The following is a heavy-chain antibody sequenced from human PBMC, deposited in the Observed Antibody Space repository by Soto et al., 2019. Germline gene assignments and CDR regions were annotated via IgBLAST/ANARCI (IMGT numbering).Heavy chain of an antibody. CDR2: ISSNGGST. J-gene: IGHJ6*02. V-gene: IGHV3-64*04. CDR3: ARDTSSSWYNQDYYGMDV. D-gene: IGHD6-13*01. CDR1: GFTFSSYA. Sequence: SLRLSCSASGFTFSSYAMHWVRQAPGKGLEYVSAISSNGGSTYYADSVKGRFTISRDNSKNTLYLQMNSLRAEDTAVYYCARDTSSSWYNQDYYGMDVWGQGTTVTVSS.